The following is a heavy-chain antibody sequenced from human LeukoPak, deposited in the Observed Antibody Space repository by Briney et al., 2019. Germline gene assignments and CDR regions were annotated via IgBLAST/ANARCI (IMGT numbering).Heavy chain of an antibody. Sequence: ASVKVSCKASGYTFTSYDINWVRQATGQGLEWMGWMNPNSGNTGYAQKFQGRVTITRNTSISTTYMELSSLRSEDTAVYYCARGDGSGSYYGPPREYWGQGTLVTVSS. CDR1: GYTFTSYD. CDR2: MNPNSGNT. D-gene: IGHD3-10*01. J-gene: IGHJ4*02. CDR3: ARGDGSGSYYGPPREY. V-gene: IGHV1-8*03.